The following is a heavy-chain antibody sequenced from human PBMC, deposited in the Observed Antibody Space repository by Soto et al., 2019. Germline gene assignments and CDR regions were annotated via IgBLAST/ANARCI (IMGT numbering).Heavy chain of an antibody. CDR1: GYTLTELS. Sequence: VASVKVSCKVSGYTLTELSMHWVRQAPGKGLEWMGGFDPEDGETIYAQKFQGRVTMTEDTSTDTAYMELSSLRSEDTAVYYCATGVRCSSTSCYLDYYYGMDVWGQGTTVTVSS. D-gene: IGHD2-2*01. CDR3: ATGVRCSSTSCYLDYYYGMDV. V-gene: IGHV1-24*01. CDR2: FDPEDGET. J-gene: IGHJ6*02.